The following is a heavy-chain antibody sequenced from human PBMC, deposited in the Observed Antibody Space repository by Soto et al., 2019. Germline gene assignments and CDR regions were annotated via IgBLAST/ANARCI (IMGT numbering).Heavy chain of an antibody. J-gene: IGHJ6*02. CDR2: NNPSGRA. CDR3: ARDRGRQCPTSSCPKGSYYGVDV. Sequence: QVQLQESGPGLVKPSETLSLTSTVSVDSISSYYWSWIRQTAGKGLERIRRNNPSGRANYNPSFKCRVTMSVETTKNQFSLKLRSVTAADTAVYYCARDRGRQCPTSSCPKGSYYGVDVWGRGTTVTGSS. V-gene: IGHV4-4*07. D-gene: IGHD2-2*01. CDR1: VDSISSYY.